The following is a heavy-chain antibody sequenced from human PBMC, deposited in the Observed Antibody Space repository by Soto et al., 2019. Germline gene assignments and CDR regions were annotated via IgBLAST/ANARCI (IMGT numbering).Heavy chain of an antibody. CDR3: AKNSEVVAATFDY. J-gene: IGHJ4*02. Sequence: GGSLRLSCAASGFTFSSYGMHWVRQAPGKGLEWVAVIWYDGSNKYYADSVKGRFTISRDNSKNTLYLQMNSLRAEDTAVYYCAKNSEVVAATFDYWGQGTLVTVSS. V-gene: IGHV3-33*06. CDR2: IWYDGSNK. CDR1: GFTFSSYG. D-gene: IGHD2-15*01.